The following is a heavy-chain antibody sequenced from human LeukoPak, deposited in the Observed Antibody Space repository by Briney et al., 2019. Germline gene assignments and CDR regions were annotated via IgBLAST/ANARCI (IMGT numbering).Heavy chain of an antibody. J-gene: IGHJ5*02. D-gene: IGHD2-8*01. CDR1: GGSFSGYY. CDR3: ARLYRRDIVLMVFTTWDWFDP. CDR2: INHSGST. Sequence: SETLSLTCAVYGGSFSGYYWSWIRQPPGKGLEWIGEINHSGSTNYNPSLKSRVTISVDTSKNQFSLKLSSVTAADTAVYYCARLYRRDIVLMVFTTWDWFDPWGQGTLVTVSS. V-gene: IGHV4-34*01.